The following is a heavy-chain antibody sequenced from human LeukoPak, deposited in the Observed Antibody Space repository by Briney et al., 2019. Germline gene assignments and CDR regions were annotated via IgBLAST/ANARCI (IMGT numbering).Heavy chain of an antibody. D-gene: IGHD1-26*01. CDR2: IYYSGST. Sequence: PSETLSLTCNVSGDSISSSTYYWSWIRQPPGKGLEWIGDIYYSGSTNYNPSLKSRVTISVDTSKNQFSLRLSSVTAADTAVYYSARLASGSYGPLTPFDYWGQGTLVTVSS. J-gene: IGHJ4*02. CDR3: ARLASGSYGPLTPFDY. V-gene: IGHV4-61*05. CDR1: GDSISSSTYY.